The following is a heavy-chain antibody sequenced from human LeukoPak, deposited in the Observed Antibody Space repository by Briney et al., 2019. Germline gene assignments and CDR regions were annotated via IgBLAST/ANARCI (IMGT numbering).Heavy chain of an antibody. Sequence: SETLSLTCAVYGGSFSGCYWSWIRQPPGKGLEWIGEINHSGSTNYNPSLKSRVTISVDTSKNQFSLKLSSVTAADTAVYYCARGTNCSSTSCYYVYWGQGTLVTVSS. V-gene: IGHV4-34*01. D-gene: IGHD2-2*01. CDR3: ARGTNCSSTSCYYVY. CDR2: INHSGST. J-gene: IGHJ4*02. CDR1: GGSFSGCY.